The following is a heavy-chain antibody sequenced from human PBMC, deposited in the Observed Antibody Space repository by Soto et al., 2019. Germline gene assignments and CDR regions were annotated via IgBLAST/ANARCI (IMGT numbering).Heavy chain of an antibody. D-gene: IGHD3-3*01. J-gene: IGHJ6*02. Sequence: SETLSLTCAVYGGSFSGYYWSWIRQPPGKGLEWIGEINHSGSTNYNPSLKSRVTISVDTSKNQFSLKLSSVTAADTAVYYCARRKRFLEWAYYYGMDVWGQGTTVTVSS. V-gene: IGHV4-34*01. CDR2: INHSGST. CDR1: GGSFSGYY. CDR3: ARRKRFLEWAYYYGMDV.